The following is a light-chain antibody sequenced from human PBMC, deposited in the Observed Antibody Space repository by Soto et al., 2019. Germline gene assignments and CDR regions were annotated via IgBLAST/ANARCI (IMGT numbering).Light chain of an antibody. Sequence: EIVMTQSPATLSVSPGERAIVSCRASKSVSNNLAWYQQKPGQAPRLLIYGASTRATGVPARFSGSGSGTEFALIISSLQSEDCAIYYCQQYNNWPPLTFGGGTKVEIK. CDR3: QQYNNWPPLT. J-gene: IGKJ4*01. CDR2: GAS. V-gene: IGKV3-15*01. CDR1: KSVSNN.